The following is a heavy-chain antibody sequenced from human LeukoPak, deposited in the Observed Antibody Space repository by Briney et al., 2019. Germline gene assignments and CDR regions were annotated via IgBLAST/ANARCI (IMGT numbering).Heavy chain of an antibody. Sequence: SGGSLRLSCAASGFTFYDYAMHWVRQAPGKGLEWVSLISWNAGSTYYVDSVEGRFTISRDNSKNSLYLQMNSLRAEDTALYYCAKVSGSTYDAFDIWGQGTMVTVSS. CDR3: AKVSGSTYDAFDI. V-gene: IGHV3-43D*03. J-gene: IGHJ3*02. CDR1: GFTFYDYA. CDR2: ISWNAGST. D-gene: IGHD1-26*01.